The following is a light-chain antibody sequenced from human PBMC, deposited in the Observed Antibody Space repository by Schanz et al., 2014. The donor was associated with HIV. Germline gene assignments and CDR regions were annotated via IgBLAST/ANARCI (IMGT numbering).Light chain of an antibody. CDR1: SSDVGDYDF. V-gene: IGLV2-8*01. CDR3: SSYAGSNTWV. CDR2: EVT. Sequence: QSVLTQPPSASGSPGQSVTISCTGTSSDVGDYDFVSWYQQHPGKAPKLLIYEVTKWPSGVPDRFSGSKSGNTASLTVSGLQAEDEADYYCSSYAGSNTWVFGGGTKVTVL. J-gene: IGLJ3*02.